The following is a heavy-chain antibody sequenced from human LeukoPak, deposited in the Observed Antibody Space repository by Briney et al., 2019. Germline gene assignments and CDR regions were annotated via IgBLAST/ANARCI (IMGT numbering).Heavy chain of an antibody. Sequence: ASVKVSRKASGYTFTGYYMHWVRQAPGQGLEWMGWINPNSGGTNYAQKFQGRVTMTRDTSISTAYMELSRLRSDDTAVYYCASGRGSTNGVPAPDYWGQGTLVTVSS. CDR2: INPNSGGT. CDR3: ASGRGSTNGVPAPDY. D-gene: IGHD2-8*01. J-gene: IGHJ4*02. V-gene: IGHV1-2*02. CDR1: GYTFTGYY.